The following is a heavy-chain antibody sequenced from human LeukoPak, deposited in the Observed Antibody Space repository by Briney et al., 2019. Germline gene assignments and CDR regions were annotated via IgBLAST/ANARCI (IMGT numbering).Heavy chain of an antibody. CDR2: IYPGDSDT. CDR3: ARPQTEWEPTY. J-gene: IGHJ4*02. D-gene: IGHD1-26*01. V-gene: IGHV5-51*01. CDR1: GYSFANNW. Sequence: GESLKISCKASGYSFANNWIGWVRQMPGKGLEWMGIIYPGDSDTRYSPSFQGQVTISADKSISTAYLQWSSLRASDTAMYYCARPQTEWEPTYWAQGARVTVSS.